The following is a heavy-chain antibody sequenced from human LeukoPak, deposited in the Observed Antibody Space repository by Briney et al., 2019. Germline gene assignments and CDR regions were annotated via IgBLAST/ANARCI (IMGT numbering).Heavy chain of an antibody. CDR2: IILKCGDA. J-gene: IGHJ4*02. V-gene: IGHV1-2*02. Sequence: ASEKVSCKASGYTFTDSYMHWVRHAPGQGLEYLSWIILKCGDAKYAQKFQGRVSMTRDTSISTDYMDAGSLRSDDTAVYYCAREGRHCGGDCYSFDSWGQGTLVTVSS. D-gene: IGHD2-21*02. CDR3: AREGRHCGGDCYSFDS. CDR1: GYTFTDSY.